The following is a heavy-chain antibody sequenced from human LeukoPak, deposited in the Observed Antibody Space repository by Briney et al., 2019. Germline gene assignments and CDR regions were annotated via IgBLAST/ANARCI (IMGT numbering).Heavy chain of an antibody. CDR1: GFTFSNNW. Sequence: GGSLRLSCAASGFTFSNNWMHWVRQAPGKGLVWVSRINNDGSTTNYADSVKGRFTISRDNAKNTLYLQMNSLRAEDTAVYYCVRLLDLDYWGQGTLVTVSS. D-gene: IGHD3-3*01. J-gene: IGHJ4*02. CDR2: INNDGSTT. CDR3: VRLLDLDY. V-gene: IGHV3-74*01.